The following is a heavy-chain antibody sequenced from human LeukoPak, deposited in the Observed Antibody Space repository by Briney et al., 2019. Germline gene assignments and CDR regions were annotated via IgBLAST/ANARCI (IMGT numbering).Heavy chain of an antibody. D-gene: IGHD1-26*01. Sequence: GGSLRLSCAASGFTFSSIAMNWDRQAPDKGLEWVSTISGSGGGTYYADSVKGRFTISRDDSKNTLYLQMNSLRADDTAVYYCAKDLGRYRNNFFDYWGQGNLVTVSS. CDR1: GFTFSSIA. CDR3: AKDLGRYRNNFFDY. CDR2: ISGSGGGT. V-gene: IGHV3-23*01. J-gene: IGHJ4*02.